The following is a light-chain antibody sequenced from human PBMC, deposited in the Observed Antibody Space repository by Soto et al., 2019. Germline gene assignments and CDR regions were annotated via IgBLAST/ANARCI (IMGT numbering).Light chain of an antibody. J-gene: IGKJ1*01. CDR1: QSVSSK. V-gene: IGKV3D-15*01. Sequence: EVLMTQSPATLSVSPGERATLSCRASQSVSSKLAWYQRKPGQAPRLLLYATSTMATGIPARFIGSGSGTEFTLTISSLQSEDFALYFCQQYDKWPWTFGQGTKVEIK. CDR2: ATS. CDR3: QQYDKWPWT.